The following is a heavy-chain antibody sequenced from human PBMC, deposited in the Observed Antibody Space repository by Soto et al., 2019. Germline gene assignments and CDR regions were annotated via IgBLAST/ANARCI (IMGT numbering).Heavy chain of an antibody. CDR1: GGSFSGYY. CDR3: ARGSIAARRDFDY. V-gene: IGHV4-34*01. CDR2: INHSGST. J-gene: IGHJ4*02. Sequence: SETLSLTCAVYGGSFSGYYWSWIRQPPGKGLEWIGEINHSGSTNYNPSLKSRVTISVDTSKNQFSLKLSSVTAADTAVYYCARGSIAARRDFDYWGQGTLVTVSS. D-gene: IGHD6-6*01.